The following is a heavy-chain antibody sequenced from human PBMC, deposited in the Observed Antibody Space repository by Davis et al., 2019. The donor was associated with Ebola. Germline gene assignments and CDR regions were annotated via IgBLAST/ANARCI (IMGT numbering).Heavy chain of an antibody. J-gene: IGHJ4*02. CDR3: AKSILYYPWGFDY. V-gene: IGHV3-23*01. Sequence: GSLRLSCTASGFTFSDYAMSWVRQAPGKGLEWVSAISGSGGSTYYADSVKGRFTISRDNSKNTLYLQMNSLRAEDTAVYYCAKSILYYPWGFDYWGQGTLVTVSS. D-gene: IGHD2-15*01. CDR2: ISGSGGST. CDR1: GFTFSDYA.